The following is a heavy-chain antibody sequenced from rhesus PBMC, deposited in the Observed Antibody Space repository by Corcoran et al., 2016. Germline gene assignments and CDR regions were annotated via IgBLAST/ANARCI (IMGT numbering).Heavy chain of an antibody. CDR1: GGSISSNY. V-gene: IGHV4-173*01. CDR3: AREPGIYSGSYSDFDY. J-gene: IGHJ4*01. CDR2: ISGSGGST. Sequence: QLQLQESGPGLVKPSETLSLTCAVSGGSISSNYWSWIRQPPGKGLEWIGRISGSGGSTDYNPSLKSGLTISTDTSKNQFSLKLSSVTAAVTAVYYCAREPGIYSGSYSDFDYWGQGVLVTVSS. D-gene: IGHD3-16*01.